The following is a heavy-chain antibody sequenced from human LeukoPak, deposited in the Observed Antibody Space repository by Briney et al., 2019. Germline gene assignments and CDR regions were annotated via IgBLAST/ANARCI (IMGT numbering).Heavy chain of an antibody. J-gene: IGHJ4*02. Sequence: SETLSLTCTVSGGSISGYYWGWIRQPPGKGLEWIGSIYYSGSTYYNPSLKSRVTISVDTSKNQFSLKLSSVTAADTAVYYCARPGYDSSSYYVFDYWGQGTLVTVSS. CDR1: GGSISGYY. V-gene: IGHV4-39*01. D-gene: IGHD3-22*01. CDR3: ARPGYDSSSYYVFDY. CDR2: IYYSGST.